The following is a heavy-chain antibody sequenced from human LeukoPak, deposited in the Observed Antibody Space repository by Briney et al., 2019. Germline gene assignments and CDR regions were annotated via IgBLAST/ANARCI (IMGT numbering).Heavy chain of an antibody. V-gene: IGHV3-66*01. CDR1: GFTVSSNY. Sequence: TGGSLRLSCAASGFTVSSNYMSWVRPAPGKGLEWVSVIYSGGSTYYADSVKGRFTISRDNSKNTLYLQMNSLRAEDTAVYYCARDRRGAWYFDLWGRGTLVTVSS. CDR3: ARDRRGAWYFDL. CDR2: IYSGGST. J-gene: IGHJ2*01.